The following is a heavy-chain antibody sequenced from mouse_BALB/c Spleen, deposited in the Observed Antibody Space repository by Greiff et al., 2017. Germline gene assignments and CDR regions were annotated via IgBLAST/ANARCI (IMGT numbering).Heavy chain of an antibody. CDR3: ARSPRGYYFDY. CDR2: ISSGSSTI. Sequence: LVESGGGLVQPGGSRKLSCAASGFTFSSFGMHWVRQAPEKGLEWVAYISSGSSTIYYADTVKGRFTISRDNPKNTLFLQMTSLRSEDTAMYYCARSPRGYYFDYWGQGTTLTVSS. V-gene: IGHV5-17*02. J-gene: IGHJ2*01. D-gene: IGHD3-3*01. CDR1: GFTFSSFG.